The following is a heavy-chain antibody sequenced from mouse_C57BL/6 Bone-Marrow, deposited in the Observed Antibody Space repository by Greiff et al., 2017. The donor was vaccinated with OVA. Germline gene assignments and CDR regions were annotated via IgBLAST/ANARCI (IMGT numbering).Heavy chain of an antibody. CDR2: IHPYSGRT. CDR1: GYTFTSYW. V-gene: IGHV1-64*01. J-gene: IGHJ3*01. Sequence: QVQLQQSGAALVTPGASVQLSCQASGYTFTSYWMHWVKPRPGQGLEWVGMIHPYSGRTNYNEKFKSKAKLTVDKYSSTAYMQLSSLTSEDSAVYYFARVCPFAYWGQGTLVTVSA. CDR3: ARVCPFAY.